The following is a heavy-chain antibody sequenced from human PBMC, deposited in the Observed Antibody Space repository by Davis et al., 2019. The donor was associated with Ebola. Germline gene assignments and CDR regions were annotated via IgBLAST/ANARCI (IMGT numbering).Heavy chain of an antibody. CDR1: GFTFSSAW. V-gene: IGHV3-23*01. CDR3: AKDMGRLDYYDSSGYSLDY. J-gene: IGHJ4*02. CDR2: ISASGGST. D-gene: IGHD3-22*01. Sequence: SLITSCAASGFTFSSAWMSWVRQAPGKGLEWVSGISASGGSTYYADSVKGRFTISRDNSKNTLYLQMNSLTAEDTAVYYCAKDMGRLDYYDSSGYSLDYWGQGTLVTVSS.